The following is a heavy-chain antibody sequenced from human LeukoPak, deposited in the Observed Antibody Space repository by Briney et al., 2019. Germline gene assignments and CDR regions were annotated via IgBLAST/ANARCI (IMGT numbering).Heavy chain of an antibody. D-gene: IGHD3-9*01. Sequence: ASVKVSYKASGYTFPRYDINWVRQATGQGLEWMGWMNPNRGNTGYQQKFQGRVTMTRNTSISTAYMELSSLRSEDTAVYYCAREELRYFDWAYYYYMDVWGKGTTVTVSS. V-gene: IGHV1-8*01. CDR2: MNPNRGNT. CDR1: GYTFPRYD. CDR3: AREELRYFDWAYYYYMDV. J-gene: IGHJ6*03.